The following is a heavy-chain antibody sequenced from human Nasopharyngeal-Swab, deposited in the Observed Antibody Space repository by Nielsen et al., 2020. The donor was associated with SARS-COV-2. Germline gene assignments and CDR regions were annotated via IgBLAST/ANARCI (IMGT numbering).Heavy chain of an antibody. J-gene: IGHJ5*02. V-gene: IGHV4-59*01. D-gene: IGHD5-24*01. CDR1: GGSFSSYY. CDR3: ARGWLQSYTSWFDP. Sequence: SETLSLTCAVYGGSFSSYYWSWIRQPPGKGLEWIGYIYYSGSTNYNPSLKSRVTISVDTSKNQFSLKLSSVTAADTAVYYCARGWLQSYTSWFDPWGQGTLVTVSS. CDR2: IYYSGST.